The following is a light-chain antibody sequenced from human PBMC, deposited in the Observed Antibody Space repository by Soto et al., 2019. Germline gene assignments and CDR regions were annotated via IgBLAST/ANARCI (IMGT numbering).Light chain of an antibody. Sequence: QSALTQPRSVSGSPRQSVTIPCTGTSSDVGGYDYVSWYEQHPGKAPTLILYDVNQRPSGVPDRFSGSKSGNAASLTISGLQSEDEADYYCCSFSGTNSLYVFGTGTKVTVL. CDR3: CSFSGTNSLYV. CDR1: SSDVGGYDY. CDR2: DVN. V-gene: IGLV2-11*01. J-gene: IGLJ1*01.